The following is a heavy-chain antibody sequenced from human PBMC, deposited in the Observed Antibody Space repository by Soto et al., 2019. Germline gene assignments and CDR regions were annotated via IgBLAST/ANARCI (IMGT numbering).Heavy chain of an antibody. V-gene: IGHV4-39*01. D-gene: IGHD2-15*01. CDR1: GGSISSSSYY. CDR3: ARGWVDCSGGSCYLSFDY. CDR2: IYYSGST. J-gene: IGHJ4*02. Sequence: SETLSLTCTVSGGSISSSSYYWGWIRQPPGKGLEWIGSIYYSGSTYYNPSLKSRVTISVDTSKNQFSLKLSSVTAADTAVYYCARGWVDCSGGSCYLSFDYWGQGTLVTVSS.